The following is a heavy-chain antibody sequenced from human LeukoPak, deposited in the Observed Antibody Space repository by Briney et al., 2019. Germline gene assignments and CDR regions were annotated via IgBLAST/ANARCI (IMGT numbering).Heavy chain of an antibody. CDR2: INHSGST. V-gene: IGHV4-34*01. J-gene: IGHJ5*02. CDR1: GGSFSGYY. Sequence: PSETLSLTCAVYGGSFSGYYWSWIRQPPGKGLEWIGEINHSGSTNYNPSLKSRVTISVDTSKNQFSLKLSSVTAADTAVYYCARAAYRRLGYSYGSWFDPWGQGTLVTVSS. CDR3: ARAAYRRLGYSYGSWFDP. D-gene: IGHD5-18*01.